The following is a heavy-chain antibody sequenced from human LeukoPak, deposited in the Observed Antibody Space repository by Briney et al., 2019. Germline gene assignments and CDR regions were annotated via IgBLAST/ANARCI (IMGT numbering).Heavy chain of an antibody. CDR3: ARDDYGDYGGGY. CDR1: GGTFSRYA. V-gene: IGHV1-69*13. CDR2: IIPIFGTA. J-gene: IGHJ4*02. D-gene: IGHD4-17*01. Sequence: SVKVSCKASGGTFSRYAINWVRQAPGQGLEWMGGIIPIFGTANYAQKFQGRVTITADESTSTAYMELRSLRSDDTAVYYCARDDYGDYGGGYWGQGTLVTVSS.